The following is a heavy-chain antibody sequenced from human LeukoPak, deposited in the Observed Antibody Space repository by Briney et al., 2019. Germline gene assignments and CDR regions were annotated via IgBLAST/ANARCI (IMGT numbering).Heavy chain of an antibody. D-gene: IGHD6-19*01. CDR2: IHSGGST. J-gene: IGHJ4*02. V-gene: IGHV3-53*01. CDR3: AREGGIAVADLYYFDY. Sequence: GGSLRLSCAASGFIVSSNYMSWVRQAPGKGLEWVSVIHSGGSTFYADSVKGRFTISRDNSKNTLYLQMNSLRAEDTAVYYCAREGGIAVADLYYFDYWGQGTLVTVSS. CDR1: GFIVSSNY.